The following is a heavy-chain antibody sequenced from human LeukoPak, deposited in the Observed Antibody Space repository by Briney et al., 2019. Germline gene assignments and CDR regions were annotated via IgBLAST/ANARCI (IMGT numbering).Heavy chain of an antibody. Sequence: EGSLRLSCAASGFTFSSYDMHWVRQATGKGLEWVSAIGTAGDTYYPGSVKGRFTISRENAKNSLYLQMNSLRAGDTAVYYCARRYCSTCPTGHAFDLWGQGTMVTVSS. D-gene: IGHD2-2*01. CDR1: GFTFSSYD. CDR2: IGTAGDT. CDR3: ARRYCSTCPTGHAFDL. J-gene: IGHJ3*01. V-gene: IGHV3-13*01.